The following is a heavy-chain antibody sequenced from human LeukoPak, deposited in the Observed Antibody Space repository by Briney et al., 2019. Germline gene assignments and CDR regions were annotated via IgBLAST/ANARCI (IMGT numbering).Heavy chain of an antibody. CDR1: GFTFSSYW. Sequence: PGGSLRLSCAASGFTFSSYWMSWVRQAPGKGLEWVANIKQDGSEKYYVDSVKGRFTISRDNAKNSLYLQMNSLRAEDTAVYYCAREKDMYYDFWSGYYFSYPLDYWGQGTLVTVSS. J-gene: IGHJ4*02. D-gene: IGHD3-3*01. CDR2: IKQDGSEK. CDR3: AREKDMYYDFWSGYYFSYPLDY. V-gene: IGHV3-7*01.